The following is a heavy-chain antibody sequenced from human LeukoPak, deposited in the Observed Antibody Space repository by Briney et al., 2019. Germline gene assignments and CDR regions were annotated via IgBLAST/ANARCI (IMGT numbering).Heavy chain of an antibody. J-gene: IGHJ3*02. V-gene: IGHV3-23*01. D-gene: IGHD3-16*01. CDR2: ISGSGGST. CDR1: GFTFSSYA. Sequence: QSGGSLRLSCAASGFTFSSYAMNWVRQAPGQGLEWVSAISGSGGSTYYADSVKGRFTISRDNSKNTLYLQMNSLRAEDTAVYYCAKDRMPRTFGVNGAFDIWGQGTMVTVSS. CDR3: AKDRMPRTFGVNGAFDI.